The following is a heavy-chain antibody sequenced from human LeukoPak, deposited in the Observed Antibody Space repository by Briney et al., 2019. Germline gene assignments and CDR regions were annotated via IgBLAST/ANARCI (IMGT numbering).Heavy chain of an antibody. CDR3: ARDPHTALDY. CDR1: GFTFSNNW. V-gene: IGHV3-7*01. Sequence: GGSPRLSCAASGFTFSNNWMTWVRQAPGKGLEWVANINQDESQKYYVDSVKGRFTISRDNAKNSLYLNMNSLRAEDTAVYYCARDPHTALDYWGQGTLVTVSS. J-gene: IGHJ4*02. CDR2: INQDESQK. D-gene: IGHD5-18*01.